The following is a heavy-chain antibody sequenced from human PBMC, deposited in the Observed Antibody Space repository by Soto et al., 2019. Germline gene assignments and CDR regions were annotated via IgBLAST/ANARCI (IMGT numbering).Heavy chain of an antibody. D-gene: IGHD3-22*01. Sequence: SPTLSLTCAISGDSVSSNSAAWNWIRQSPSRGLEWLGRTYYRSKWYNDYAVSVKSRITINPDTSKNQFSLQLNSVTPEDTAVYYCAREGRVVVVTKYYFDYWGQGTLVTVSS. CDR1: GDSVSSNSAA. CDR3: AREGRVVVVTKYYFDY. J-gene: IGHJ4*02. CDR2: TYYRSKWYN. V-gene: IGHV6-1*01.